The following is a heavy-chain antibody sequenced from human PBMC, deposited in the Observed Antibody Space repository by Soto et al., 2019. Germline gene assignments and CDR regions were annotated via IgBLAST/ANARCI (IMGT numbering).Heavy chain of an antibody. Sequence: LGESLKISCRGSGYIFNGYWIGWVRQMPGKGLEWMGVIYPGDSETIYSPSFRGQVIISADKSISTAYLQWSSLKASDTGMYYCARREGTGWGYWGQGTLVTVSS. J-gene: IGHJ4*02. CDR2: IYPGDSET. CDR3: ARREGTGWGY. V-gene: IGHV5-51*01. D-gene: IGHD6-19*01. CDR1: GYIFNGYW.